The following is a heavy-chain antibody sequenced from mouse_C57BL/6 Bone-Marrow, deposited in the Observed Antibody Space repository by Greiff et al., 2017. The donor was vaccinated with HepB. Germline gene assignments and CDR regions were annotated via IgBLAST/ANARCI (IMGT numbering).Heavy chain of an antibody. CDR3: ARHNYYGSSYGYAMDY. CDR2: IWSDGST. CDR1: GFSLTSYG. Sequence: QVQLKESGPGLVAPSQSLSITCTVSGFSLTSYGVHWVRQPPGKGLEWLVVIWSDGSTTYNSALKSRLSISKDNSKSQVFLKMNSLQTDDTAMYYCARHNYYGSSYGYAMDYWGQGTSVTVSS. J-gene: IGHJ4*01. D-gene: IGHD1-1*01. V-gene: IGHV2-6-1*01.